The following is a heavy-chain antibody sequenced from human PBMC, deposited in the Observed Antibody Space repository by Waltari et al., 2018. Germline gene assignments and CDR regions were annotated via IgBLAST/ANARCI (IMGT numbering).Heavy chain of an antibody. J-gene: IGHJ6*03. CDR3: AREDSSSSGHYYYYMDV. CDR2: INPNSGGT. D-gene: IGHD6-13*01. CDR1: GYTFTGYY. V-gene: IGHV1-2*02. Sequence: QVQLVQSGAEVKKPGASVTVSCKASGYTFTGYYLHWVRQAPGQGLEWMGWINPNSGGTNYAQKFQGRVTMTRDTSISTAYMELSRLRSDDTAVYYCAREDSSSSGHYYYYMDVWGKGTTVTVSS.